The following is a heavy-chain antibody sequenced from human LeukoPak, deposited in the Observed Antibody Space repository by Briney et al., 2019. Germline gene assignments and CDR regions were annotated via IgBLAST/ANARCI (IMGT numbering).Heavy chain of an antibody. Sequence: GGSLRLSCAASGSTFSSYWMSWVRQAPGKGLEWVANIKQDGSEKYYVDSVKGRFTISRDNAKNSLYLQMNSLRAEDTAVYYCARGPGSDYYYYYMDVWGKGTTVTVSS. D-gene: IGHD1-26*01. J-gene: IGHJ6*03. CDR1: GSTFSSYW. CDR2: IKQDGSEK. CDR3: ARGPGSDYYYYYMDV. V-gene: IGHV3-7*01.